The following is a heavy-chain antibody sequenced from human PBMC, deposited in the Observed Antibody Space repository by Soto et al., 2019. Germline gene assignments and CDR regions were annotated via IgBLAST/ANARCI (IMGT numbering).Heavy chain of an antibody. J-gene: IGHJ5*02. CDR3: ARHRSGYDYAWFDP. CDR2: IYYSGST. V-gene: IGHV4-59*08. Sequence: SETLSLTCTVSGGSISSHYWSWIRQPPGQGLEWIGYIYYSGSTNYNPSLKSRVTISVDTSKSQFSLRLSSVTAADAAVYYCARHRSGYDYAWFDPWGQGTLVTVSS. CDR1: GGSISSHY. D-gene: IGHD5-12*01.